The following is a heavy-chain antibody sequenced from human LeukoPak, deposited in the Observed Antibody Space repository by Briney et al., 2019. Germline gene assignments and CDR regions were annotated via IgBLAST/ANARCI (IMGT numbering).Heavy chain of an antibody. V-gene: IGHV3-7*01. CDR3: ARDKGGMVPFDY. CDR1: GFTFSTYW. D-gene: IGHD3-10*01. CDR2: IKQDGSEK. J-gene: IGHJ4*02. Sequence: GGSLRLSCAASGFTFSTYWMSWVRQAPGKGLEWVANIKQDGSEKYYVDSVKGRFTIARDDAKNSLYLQMNSLRAEDTAVYFCARDKGGMVPFDYWGQGTLVTVSS.